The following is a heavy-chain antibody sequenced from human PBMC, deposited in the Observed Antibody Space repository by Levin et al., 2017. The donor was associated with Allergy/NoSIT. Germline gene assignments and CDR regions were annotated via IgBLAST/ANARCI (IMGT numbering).Heavy chain of an antibody. CDR3: AKLKGGYSFDY. D-gene: IGHD4-23*01. J-gene: IGHJ4*02. V-gene: IGHV3-23*01. CDR2: ISGSGAST. Sequence: SCAASGFTFSSYAMSWVRQAPGKGLEWVSAISGSGASTYYADSVKGRFTISRDNSKNTLYLQMNSLRAEDTAEYYCAKLKGGYSFDYWGQGTLVTVSS. CDR1: GFTFSSYA.